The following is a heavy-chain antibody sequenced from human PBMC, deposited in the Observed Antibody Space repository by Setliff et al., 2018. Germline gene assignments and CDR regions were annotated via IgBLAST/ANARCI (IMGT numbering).Heavy chain of an antibody. D-gene: IGHD3-22*01. CDR2: IYHSGST. Sequence: PSETLSLTCAVSGGSISSSNWWSWVRQPPGKGLEWIGEIYHSGSTNYNPSLKSRVTISVDKSKNQFSLKLSSVTAADTAVYYCARSGYYSIDAFDIWGQGTMVTVSS. J-gene: IGHJ3*02. CDR1: GGSISSSNW. CDR3: ARSGYYSIDAFDI. V-gene: IGHV4-4*02.